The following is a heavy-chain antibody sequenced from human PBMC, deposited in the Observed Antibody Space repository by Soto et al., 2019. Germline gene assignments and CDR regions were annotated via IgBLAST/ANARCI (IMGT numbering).Heavy chain of an antibody. CDR2: IHHSGST. J-gene: IGHJ6*02. CDR3: ARAGDTMIRGVTIMKYYGMDV. D-gene: IGHD3-10*01. V-gene: IGHV4-38-2*01. Sequence: SETLSLTCAVSGYSISSGYYWCWIRQPPGKGLEWIGNIHHSGSTYDNPSLKSRVTISIDTSKNQFSLKLTSVTAADKAVYYCARAGDTMIRGVTIMKYYGMDVWGQGTTVTVSS. CDR1: GYSISSGYY.